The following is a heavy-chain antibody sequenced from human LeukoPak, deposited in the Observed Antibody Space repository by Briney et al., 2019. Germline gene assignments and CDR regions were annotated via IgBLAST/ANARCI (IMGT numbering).Heavy chain of an antibody. CDR3: ARHGEYDSSGYYGSGVDY. CDR2: INHSGST. D-gene: IGHD3-22*01. CDR1: GGSFSGYY. Sequence: SETLSLTCAVYGGSFSGYYWSWIRQPPGKGLEWIGEINHSGSTNYNPSLKSRVTISVDTSKNQFSLKLSSVTAADTAVYYCARHGEYDSSGYYGSGVDYWGQGTRSPSPQ. J-gene: IGHJ4*02. V-gene: IGHV4-34*01.